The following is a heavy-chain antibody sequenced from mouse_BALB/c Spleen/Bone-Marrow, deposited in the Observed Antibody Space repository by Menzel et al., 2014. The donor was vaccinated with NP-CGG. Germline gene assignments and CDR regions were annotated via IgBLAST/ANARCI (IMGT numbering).Heavy chain of an antibody. D-gene: IGHD2-3*01. Sequence: VQLKESGGGLVQPGGSLRLSCATSGFTFXDYYMNWVRQPPGKALEWLGFIRNKAYSYTTEYSASVKGRFTISRDNSQSILYLQMNTLRAEDSATYYCARDMGGLLFDYWGQGTTLTVSS. CDR2: IRNKAYSYTT. CDR1: GFTFXDYY. CDR3: ARDMGGLLFDY. J-gene: IGHJ2*01. V-gene: IGHV7-3*02.